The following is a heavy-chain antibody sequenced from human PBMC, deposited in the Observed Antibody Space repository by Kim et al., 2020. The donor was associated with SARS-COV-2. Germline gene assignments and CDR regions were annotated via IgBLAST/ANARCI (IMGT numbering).Heavy chain of an antibody. V-gene: IGHV5-51*01. J-gene: IGHJ3*02. CDR2: IYPGDSDT. CDR1: GYSFTSYW. Sequence: GESLKISCKGSGYSFTSYWIGWVRQMPGKGLEWMGIIYPGDSDTRYSPSFQGQVTISADKSISTAYLQWSSLKASDTAMYYCARQKLVRPTGTTFRPGTDAFDIWGQGTMVTVSS. D-gene: IGHD1-1*01. CDR3: ARQKLVRPTGTTFRPGTDAFDI.